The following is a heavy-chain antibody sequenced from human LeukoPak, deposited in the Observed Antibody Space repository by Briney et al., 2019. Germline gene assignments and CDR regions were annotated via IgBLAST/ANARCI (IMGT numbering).Heavy chain of an antibody. CDR3: ARARGRFINDAFDI. J-gene: IGHJ3*02. CDR2: ISTRSSYI. CDR1: GFTFSTYS. V-gene: IGHV3-21*01. Sequence: KTGGSLSLSCAAPGFTFSTYSMNWVRQAPGKGLEWVSCISTRSSYIYYADSVKGRFTISRDNAKNSLYLQMNSLRAEDTAVYYCARARGRFINDAFDIWGQGTMVTVSS. D-gene: IGHD3-16*01.